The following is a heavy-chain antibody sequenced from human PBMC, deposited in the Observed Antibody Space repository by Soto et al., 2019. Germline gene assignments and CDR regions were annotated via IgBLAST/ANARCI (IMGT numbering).Heavy chain of an antibody. D-gene: IGHD5-12*01. CDR2: IIPIFGTT. CDR3: AITVSRRGYSYGRFGD. J-gene: IGHJ4*01. V-gene: IGHV1-69*01. Sequence: QVQLVQSGAEVKEPGSSVKVSCKASGGTFSSYTITWVRQAPGQGLEWMGGIIPIFGTTNYAQKFQGRDTITADESTSTAYMELSSLTSEDTGMYYCAITVSRRGYSYGRFGDWGQGTLVTVSS. CDR1: GGTFSSYT.